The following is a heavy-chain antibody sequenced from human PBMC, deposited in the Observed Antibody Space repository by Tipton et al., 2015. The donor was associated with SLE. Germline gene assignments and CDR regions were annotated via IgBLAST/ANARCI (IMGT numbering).Heavy chain of an antibody. J-gene: IGHJ4*02. CDR3: ARVKTGYGDPFDY. Sequence: TLSLTCAVYGGSFSGYYWSWIRLPPGKGLEWIGEINHSGSTNYNPPLKSRVTISVDTSKNQFSLKLSSVTAADTAVYYCARVKTGYGDPFDYWGQGTLVTVSS. D-gene: IGHD4-17*01. CDR2: INHSGST. V-gene: IGHV4-34*01. CDR1: GGSFSGYY.